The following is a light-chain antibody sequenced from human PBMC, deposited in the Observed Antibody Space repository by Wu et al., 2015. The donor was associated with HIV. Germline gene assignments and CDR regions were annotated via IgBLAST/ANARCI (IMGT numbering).Light chain of an antibody. CDR3: QQYNKWPRS. V-gene: IGKV3-15*01. CDR2: TAS. J-gene: IGKJ1*01. CDR1: QSIRNN. Sequence: EIVMTQSPATLSVSPGARATLSCRASQSIRNNLAWYQLKPGQPPRLLIYTASTRATGIPARFSGSGSGAEFTLTISSLQSEDLAVYYCQQYNKWPRSFGQGTKVEVK.